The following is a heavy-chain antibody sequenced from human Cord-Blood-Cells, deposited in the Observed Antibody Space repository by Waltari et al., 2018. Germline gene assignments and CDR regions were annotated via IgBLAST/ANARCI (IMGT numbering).Heavy chain of an antibody. V-gene: IGHV1-2*02. Sequence: QVQLVQSGAAVKKPGASVKVSCKASGYTFTGYYLRSVRQAPGQGLEWMGWINPNSGGTNYAQKFQGRVTMTRDTSISTAYMELSRLRSDDTAVYYCARVKAAAGYYYYYYMDVWGKGTTVTVSS. CDR3: ARVKAAAGYYYYYYMDV. CDR2: INPNSGGT. J-gene: IGHJ6*03. D-gene: IGHD6-13*01. CDR1: GYTFTGYY.